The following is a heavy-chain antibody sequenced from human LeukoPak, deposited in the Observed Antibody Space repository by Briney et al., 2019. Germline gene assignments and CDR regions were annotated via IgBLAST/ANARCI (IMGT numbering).Heavy chain of an antibody. Sequence: PGGSLRLSCAASGFTFSSYSMNWVRQAPGKGLEWVSYISSSGSTIYYADSVKGRFTISRDDAKNSLYLQMNSLRAEDTAVYFCARMGGGYSYGYFDYWGQGTLVTVSS. D-gene: IGHD5-18*01. J-gene: IGHJ4*02. CDR1: GFTFSSYS. V-gene: IGHV3-48*04. CDR2: ISSSGSTI. CDR3: ARMGGGYSYGYFDY.